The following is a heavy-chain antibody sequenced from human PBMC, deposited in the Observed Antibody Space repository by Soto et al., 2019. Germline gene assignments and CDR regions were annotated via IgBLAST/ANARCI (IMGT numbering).Heavy chain of an antibody. CDR3: ARERSDIVVVPAAEIDY. Sequence: QVQLVESGGGVVQPGRSLRLSCAASGFTFSSYGMHWVRQVPGKGLEWVAVIWYDGSNKYYADSVKGRFTISRDNSKNTLYLQMNSLRAEDTAVYYCARERSDIVVVPAAEIDYWGQGTLVTVSS. CDR1: GFTFSSYG. V-gene: IGHV3-33*01. J-gene: IGHJ4*02. CDR2: IWYDGSNK. D-gene: IGHD2-2*01.